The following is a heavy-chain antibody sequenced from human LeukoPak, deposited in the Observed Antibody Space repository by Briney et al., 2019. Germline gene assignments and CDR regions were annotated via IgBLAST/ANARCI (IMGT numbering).Heavy chain of an antibody. V-gene: IGHV1-46*01. CDR3: ARGYYDTRGSAFDI. J-gene: IGHJ3*02. CDR1: GYTFSSYY. D-gene: IGHD3-22*01. CDR2: INPSGGGT. Sequence: ATVKVSCKASGYTFSSYYMHWVRQAPGQGLEWMGIINPSGGGTSCAQKFQGRVTMTGDTSTSTVYMDLSSLRSEDTAMYYCARGYYDTRGSAFDIWGQGIMVTVSS.